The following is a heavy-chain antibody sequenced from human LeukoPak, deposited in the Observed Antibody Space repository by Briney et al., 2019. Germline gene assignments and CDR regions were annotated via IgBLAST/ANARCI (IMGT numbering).Heavy chain of an antibody. CDR2: INHSGST. Sequence: SETLSLTCAVYGGSFSGYYWSWIRQPPGKGLEWIGEINHSGSTNYNPSLKSRVTISVDTSKNQFSLKLSSVTAADTAVYFCARGRGSYYLHYYYYSGMDVWGQGTTVTVSS. D-gene: IGHD1-26*01. CDR3: ARGRGSYYLHYYYYSGMDV. CDR1: GGSFSGYY. J-gene: IGHJ6*02. V-gene: IGHV4-34*01.